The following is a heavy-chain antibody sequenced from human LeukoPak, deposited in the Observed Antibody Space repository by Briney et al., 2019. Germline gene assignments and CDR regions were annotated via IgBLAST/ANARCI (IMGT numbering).Heavy chain of an antibody. Sequence: QPGGSLRLSCAASGFTFDDYAMHWVRQPPGKGLEWVSLISGDGGRTYYADSVKGRFTVSRDNSKNTLYLQMNSLGTEDTALYYCAKDLFIARGYFYYMDVWGKGTTVTVPS. CDR1: GFTFDDYA. J-gene: IGHJ6*03. CDR3: AKDLFIARGYFYYMDV. V-gene: IGHV3-43*02. D-gene: IGHD2-15*01. CDR2: ISGDGGRT.